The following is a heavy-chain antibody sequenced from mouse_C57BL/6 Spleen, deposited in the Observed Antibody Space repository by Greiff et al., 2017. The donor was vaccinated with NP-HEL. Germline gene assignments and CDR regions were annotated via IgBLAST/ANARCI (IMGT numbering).Heavy chain of an antibody. CDR3: ARDGSSDDAMDY. D-gene: IGHD1-1*01. CDR2: ISYDGSN. J-gene: IGHJ4*01. CDR1: GYSITSGYY. V-gene: IGHV3-6*01. Sequence: VQLKESGPGLVKPSQSLSLTCSVTGYSITSGYYWNWIRQFPGNKLEWMGYISYDGSNNYNPSLKNRISITRDTSKNQFFLKLNSVTTEDTATYYCARDGSSDDAMDYWGQGTSVTVSS.